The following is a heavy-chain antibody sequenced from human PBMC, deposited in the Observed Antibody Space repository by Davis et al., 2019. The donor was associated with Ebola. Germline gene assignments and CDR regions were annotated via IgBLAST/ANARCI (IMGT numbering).Heavy chain of an antibody. D-gene: IGHD3-22*01. CDR2: ISRRGST. J-gene: IGHJ4*02. V-gene: IGHV4-34*01. CDR3: ARGPPKYDTSGLDY. Sequence: SETLSLTCTVSGGSISSYYWSWIRQSPGKGLEWIGEISRRGSTNYNPSLKSRVTISVDTSKNQFSLKLSSVTAADTAVYFCARGPPKYDTSGLDYWGQGTLVTVSS. CDR1: GGSISSYY.